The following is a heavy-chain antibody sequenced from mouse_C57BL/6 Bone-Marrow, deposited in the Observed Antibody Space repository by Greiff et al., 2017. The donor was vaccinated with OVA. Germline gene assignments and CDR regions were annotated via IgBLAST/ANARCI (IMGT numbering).Heavy chain of an antibody. CDR2: INSDGGST. Sequence: DVMLVESGGGLVQPGESLKLSCESNEYEFPSHDMSWVRKTPEKRLELVAAINSDGGSTYYPDTMERRFIISRDNTKKTLYLQMSSLRSEDTALYYCASYYSNYEWFAYWGQGTLVTVSA. CDR3: ASYYSNYEWFAY. J-gene: IGHJ3*01. CDR1: EYEFPSHD. D-gene: IGHD2-5*01. V-gene: IGHV5-2*03.